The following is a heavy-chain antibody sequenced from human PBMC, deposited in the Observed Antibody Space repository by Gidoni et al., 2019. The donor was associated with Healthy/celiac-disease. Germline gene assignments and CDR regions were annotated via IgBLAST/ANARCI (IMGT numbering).Heavy chain of an antibody. J-gene: IGHJ4*02. CDR1: GYTFTSYG. D-gene: IGHD3-10*01. CDR2: ISAYNGNT. Sequence: QVQLVQSGAEVKKPGASVKVSCKASGYTFTSYGISWVRQAPGQGLEWMGWISAYNGNTNYAQKLQGRVTMTTDTSTSTAYMELRSLRSDDTAVYYCARDLQTWGSGSYYNAQRGFFDYWGQGTLVTVSS. CDR3: ARDLQTWGSGSYYNAQRGFFDY. V-gene: IGHV1-18*01.